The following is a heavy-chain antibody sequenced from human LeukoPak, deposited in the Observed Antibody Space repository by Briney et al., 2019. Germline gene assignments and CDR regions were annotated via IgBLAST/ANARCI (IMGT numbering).Heavy chain of an antibody. Sequence: PGGSLRLSCAASGFTFSSYEMNWVGQAPGKGLDWVSYISSSGSTIYYADSVKGRFTISRDNAKNSLYLQMKSLRADDTAVYYCARYFRQQLDYWGQGTLVTVSS. J-gene: IGHJ4*02. D-gene: IGHD6-13*01. CDR3: ARYFRQQLDY. CDR1: GFTFSSYE. V-gene: IGHV3-48*03. CDR2: ISSSGSTI.